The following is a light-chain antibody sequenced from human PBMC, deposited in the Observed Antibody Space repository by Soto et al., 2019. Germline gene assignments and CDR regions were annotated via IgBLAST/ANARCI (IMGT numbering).Light chain of an antibody. CDR1: QSVSNKY. V-gene: IGKV3-20*01. J-gene: IGKJ1*01. Sequence: ETVLTQSPGTLSLSPGERATLSCRASQSVSNKYLAWYQQKPGQAPRLLIYGASSRATGIPDRFSGSGSGTDFTLTISRLEPEDCAVYYCQQYGNSLTFGQGTKVDI. CDR2: GAS. CDR3: QQYGNSLT.